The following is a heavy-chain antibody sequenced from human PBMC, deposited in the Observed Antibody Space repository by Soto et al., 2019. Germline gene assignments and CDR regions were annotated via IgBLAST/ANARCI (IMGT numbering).Heavy chain of an antibody. D-gene: IGHD2-8*01. J-gene: IGHJ6*02. CDR2: IYYSGST. CDR1: GGSISSGDYY. CDR3: ARDLYVGMDTSDYYGMDV. V-gene: IGHV4-30-4*01. Sequence: PSETLSLTCTVSGGSISSGDYYWSWIRQPPGKGLEWIGYIYYSGSTYYNPSLKSRVTISVDTSKNQFSLKLSSVTAADTAVYYCARDLYVGMDTSDYYGMDVWGQGTTVTVSS.